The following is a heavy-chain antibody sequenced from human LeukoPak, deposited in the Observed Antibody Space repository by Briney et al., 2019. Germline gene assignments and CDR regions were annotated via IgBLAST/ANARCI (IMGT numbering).Heavy chain of an antibody. J-gene: IGHJ4*02. Sequence: SSETLSLTCTVSGDSIGSYYWSWIRQPPGKGLEWIGYIYYSGSTNYNPSLKSRVTISVDTPKNQFSLKLSSVTAADTAVYYCARGISSEADCYLDWGQGTLVTVSS. CDR2: IYYSGST. D-gene: IGHD2-21*02. CDR3: ARGISSEADCYLD. CDR1: GDSIGSYY. V-gene: IGHV4-59*01.